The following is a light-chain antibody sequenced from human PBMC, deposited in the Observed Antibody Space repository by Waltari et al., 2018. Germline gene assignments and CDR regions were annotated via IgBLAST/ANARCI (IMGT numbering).Light chain of an antibody. CDR1: EDITNY. CDR3: QQYHDLPT. J-gene: IGKJ5*01. V-gene: IGKV1-33*01. CDR2: EAS. Sequence: DIQMTQSPSSLSASVGDRVTITCQATEDITNYLNWYQQKPGKAPKLLIYEASNLETGVPSRFSGSGSGTDFTFAISSLQPEDVATYYCQQYHDLPTSGQGTRLEIK.